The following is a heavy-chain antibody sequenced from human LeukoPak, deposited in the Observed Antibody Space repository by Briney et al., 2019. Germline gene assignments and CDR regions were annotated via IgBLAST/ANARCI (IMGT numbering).Heavy chain of an antibody. V-gene: IGHV4-30-2*01. J-gene: IGHJ6*02. D-gene: IGHD1-26*01. Sequence: SETLSLTCAVSGGSISSGGYSWSWIRQPPGKGLEWIGYIYHSGSTYYNPSLKSRVTISVDRSKNQFSLKLSSVTAADTAVYYCARGGRLSHGMDVWGQGTTVTVSS. CDR2: IYHSGST. CDR1: GGSISSGGYS. CDR3: ARGGRLSHGMDV.